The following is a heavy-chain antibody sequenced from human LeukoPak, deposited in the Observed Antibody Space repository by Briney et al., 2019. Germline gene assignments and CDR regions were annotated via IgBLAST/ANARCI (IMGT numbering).Heavy chain of an antibody. Sequence: SATLSLTCTVSGGSINSDYWSWIRHSPGKGLEWIGYIYHSGTTVYNPSFKTRLTISLDTSKNQFSLSLNAVTAADTAVYFCARYSSGFDLWGQGTMVTVSS. CDR2: IYHSGTT. CDR1: GGSINSDY. D-gene: IGHD3-3*01. CDR3: ARYSSGFDL. V-gene: IGHV4-59*01. J-gene: IGHJ3*01.